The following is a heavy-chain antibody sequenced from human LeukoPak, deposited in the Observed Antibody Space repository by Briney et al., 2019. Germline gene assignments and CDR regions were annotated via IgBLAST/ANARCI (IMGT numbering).Heavy chain of an antibody. CDR3: AKYKFGSDYFSN. D-gene: IGHD2/OR15-2a*01. Sequence: SETLSLTCTVSGDSISGYYWSWIRQPAGKGLEWIGRIYTSGSTKYNPSFQGRVTMSLDTSKNQFSLRLSSVTAADTAIYYCAKYKFGSDYFSNWGQGPLVTVSS. CDR1: GDSISGYY. V-gene: IGHV4-4*07. J-gene: IGHJ4*02. CDR2: IYTSGST.